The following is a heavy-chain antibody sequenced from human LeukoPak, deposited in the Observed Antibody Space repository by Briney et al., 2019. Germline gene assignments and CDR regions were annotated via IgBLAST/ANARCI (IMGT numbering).Heavy chain of an antibody. CDR1: GFTFSNAW. V-gene: IGHV3-15*01. CDR2: IKSKTDGGIT. J-gene: IGHJ6*02. Sequence: NSGGSLRLSCAASGFTFSNAWMRWVRQGPGKGLEWVGRIKSKTDGGITDYAAPVKGRFTISRDDSKKTLYLQINSLKTEDTAVYYCTTEPPWDVWGQGTTVTVSS. CDR3: TTEPPWDV.